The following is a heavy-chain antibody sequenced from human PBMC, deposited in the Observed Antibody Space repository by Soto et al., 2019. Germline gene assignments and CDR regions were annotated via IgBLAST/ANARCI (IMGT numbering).Heavy chain of an antibody. J-gene: IGHJ4*02. CDR1: GVTLSSHA. D-gene: IGHD1-26*01. CDR2: ILSDGSNK. Sequence: PGWSLRLGCAVSGVTLSSHAVHWFRQATGKGLEWVALILSDGSNKYYADSVKGRFTTSRDNSKTTMYLQMNSLSVEDTAVYYCARDDEGGSDCDLGYWGQGALVTVSS. CDR3: ARDDEGGSDCDLGY. V-gene: IGHV3-30-3*01.